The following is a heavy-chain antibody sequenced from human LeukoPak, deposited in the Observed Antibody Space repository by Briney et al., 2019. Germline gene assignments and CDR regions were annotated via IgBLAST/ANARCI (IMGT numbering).Heavy chain of an antibody. CDR1: GFTLSTYG. Sequence: GGSLRLSCAASGFTLSTYGMYWVRQAPGKEPEWVAAIWTDGSNKHYADSVKGRFTISRDNSKNTMDLQMNSLRAEDTAVYYCSKDLSSSWFEGLDNWGQGTLVTVSS. CDR3: SKDLSSSWFEGLDN. J-gene: IGHJ4*02. V-gene: IGHV3-33*06. CDR2: IWTDGSNK. D-gene: IGHD6-13*01.